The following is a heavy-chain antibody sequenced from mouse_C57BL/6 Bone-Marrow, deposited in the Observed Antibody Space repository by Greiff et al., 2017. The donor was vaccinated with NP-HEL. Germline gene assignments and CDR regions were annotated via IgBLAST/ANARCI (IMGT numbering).Heavy chain of an antibody. CDR2: ILPGSGST. Sequence: VQLVESGAELMKPGASVKLSCKATGYTFTGYWIEWVKQRPGHGLEWIGEILPGSGSTNYNEKFKGKATFPADTSSHTAYMQLSSLTTEDSAIYYCARRTGKTYWGQGTLVTVSA. J-gene: IGHJ3*01. D-gene: IGHD4-1*01. CDR1: GYTFTGYW. CDR3: ARRTGKTY. V-gene: IGHV1-9*01.